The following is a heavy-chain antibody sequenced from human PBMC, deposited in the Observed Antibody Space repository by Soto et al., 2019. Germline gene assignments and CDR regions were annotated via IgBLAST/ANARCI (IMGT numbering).Heavy chain of an antibody. V-gene: IGHV3-11*05. CDR2: ISSSTSHT. Sequence: QVQLVESGGGLVKPGGSLRLSCAVSGFTFSDYYMTWIRQAPGTGLEWVSYISSSTSHTNYADSVKGRFTISRDNAKYSLFLQMNSLRAEDTAVYYCARGRGAAADYFYFWGQGTLVTVSS. CDR3: ARGRGAAADYFYF. CDR1: GFTFSDYY. D-gene: IGHD6-13*01. J-gene: IGHJ4*02.